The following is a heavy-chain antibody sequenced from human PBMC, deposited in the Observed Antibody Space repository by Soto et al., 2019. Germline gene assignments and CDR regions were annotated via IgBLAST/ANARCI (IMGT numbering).Heavy chain of an antibody. CDR3: ARDVEWELVELGLSFARIDV. D-gene: IGHD1-26*01. V-gene: IGHV1-18*01. CDR1: GYTFTDYS. J-gene: IGHJ6*02. CDR2: ISAYGGHT. Sequence: QVQLVQSGGEVKKPGASVKVSCKASGYTFTDYSISWVRQAPGQGLEWMGWISAYGGHTNYVQHHRGRVSMTKDTPTNTAYMELRSLSSDDTAVYYCARDVEWELVELGLSFARIDVWRRGTAITASS.